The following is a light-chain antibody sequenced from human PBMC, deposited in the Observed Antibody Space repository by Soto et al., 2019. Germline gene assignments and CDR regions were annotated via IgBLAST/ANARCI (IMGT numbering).Light chain of an antibody. Sequence: EIVMTQSPATLSVSPGERATLSCRASQSISSNLAWYQQKPGQAPRLLIYEASNRAAGVPGRFSGSGSGTDFTLTISDLEPEDFAVYYCQQHSHWPPWTFGQGTKVDIK. CDR2: EAS. V-gene: IGKV3-11*01. CDR1: QSISSN. CDR3: QQHSHWPPWT. J-gene: IGKJ1*01.